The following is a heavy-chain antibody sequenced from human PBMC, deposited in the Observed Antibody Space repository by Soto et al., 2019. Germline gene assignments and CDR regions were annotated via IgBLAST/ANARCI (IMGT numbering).Heavy chain of an antibody. V-gene: IGHV3-64*01. Sequence: GGSLRLSCAASGFTFNNYWMHWVRQAPGKKLEYVSGISTHGGSTYYANSVKGRFTISRDNSRNTLYLQMGSLSAEDMAVYYCARHYGSGTYIYFDYWGQGTLVTVSS. CDR2: ISTHGGST. CDR3: ARHYGSGTYIYFDY. CDR1: GFTFNNYW. J-gene: IGHJ4*02. D-gene: IGHD3-10*01.